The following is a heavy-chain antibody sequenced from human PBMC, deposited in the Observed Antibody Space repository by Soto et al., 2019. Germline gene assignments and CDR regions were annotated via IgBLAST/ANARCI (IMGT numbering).Heavy chain of an antibody. V-gene: IGHV3-72*01. Sequence: EVQLVESGGGLVQPGGSLRLSCAASGFTFSDHYMDWVRQAPGKGLEWVGRSKNKADSYTTEYAASVKGRFTISRDGSKNSLFLKMNSRKTEDTAVYYCTVWGSGNDFGAAWGQGILVTVSS. CDR2: SKNKADSYTT. CDR1: GFTFSDHY. CDR3: TVWGSGNDFGAA. J-gene: IGHJ4*02. D-gene: IGHD3-10*01.